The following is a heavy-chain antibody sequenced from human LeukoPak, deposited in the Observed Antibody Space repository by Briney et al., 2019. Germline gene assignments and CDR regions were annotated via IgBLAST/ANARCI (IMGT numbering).Heavy chain of an antibody. V-gene: IGHV1-69*13. CDR2: IIPIFGTA. CDR3: ARDKLEGEPFDY. D-gene: IGHD1-1*01. CDR1: GYTFTGYY. Sequence: WASVKVSCKASGYTFTGYYMHWVRQAPGQGLEWMGGIIPIFGTANYAQKFQGRVTITADESTSTAYMELSSLRSEDTAVYYCARDKLEGEPFDYWGQGTLVTVSS. J-gene: IGHJ4*02.